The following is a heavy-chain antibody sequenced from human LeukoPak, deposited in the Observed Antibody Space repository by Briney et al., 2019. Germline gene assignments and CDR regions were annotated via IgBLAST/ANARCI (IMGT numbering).Heavy chain of an antibody. Sequence: GGSLRLSCAASGFTFSSYAMSWVRQAPGKGLEWVSAISGSGGSTYYADSVKGRFTISRDNSKNTLYLQMNSLRAEDTAVYYCARDGDVATLSFGFDYWGQGTLVTVSS. D-gene: IGHD3-16*02. CDR3: ARDGDVATLSFGFDY. V-gene: IGHV3-23*01. CDR2: ISGSGGST. CDR1: GFTFSSYA. J-gene: IGHJ4*02.